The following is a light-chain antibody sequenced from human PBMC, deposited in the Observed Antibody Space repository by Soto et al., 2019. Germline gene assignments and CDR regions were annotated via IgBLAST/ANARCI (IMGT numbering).Light chain of an antibody. Sequence: DLQMTQSPSTLSASVGDRVTITCRASQSINNWLAWYQQKPGKAPKLLIYKVSNLESGVPSRFSGSGSGTEFTLTISSLQPDDFAAYYCQQYDSYSGTFGQGTKLEIK. CDR3: QQYDSYSGT. CDR2: KVS. V-gene: IGKV1-5*03. J-gene: IGKJ2*01. CDR1: QSINNW.